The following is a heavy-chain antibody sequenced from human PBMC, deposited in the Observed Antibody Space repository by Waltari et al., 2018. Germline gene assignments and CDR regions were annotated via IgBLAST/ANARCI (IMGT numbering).Heavy chain of an antibody. CDR1: GGSISSSPYY. D-gene: IGHD5-12*01. V-gene: IGHV4-39*01. CDR2: IYYTGST. Sequence: QLQLQELGPGLVKPSETLSLTCTVPGGSISSSPYYWGWIRQSPGKGLEWIGNIYYTGSTYYNPTLKSRVTISGDMSKNQFSLKLSSVTAADTAVYYCARHWKKSGYRFDPWGRGTLVTVSS. CDR3: ARHWKKSGYRFDP. J-gene: IGHJ5*02.